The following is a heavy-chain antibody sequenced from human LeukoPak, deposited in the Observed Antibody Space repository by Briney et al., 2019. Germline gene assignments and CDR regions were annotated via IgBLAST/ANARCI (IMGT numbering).Heavy chain of an antibody. CDR2: IYHSGST. CDR1: GGSISSYY. V-gene: IGHV4-59*12. CDR3: ARARHYGDYRRSFDP. Sequence: SETLSLTCTVSGGSISSYYWSWIRQPPGKGLEWIGYIYHSGSTYYNPSLKSRVTISVDRSKNQFSLKLSSVTAADTAVYYCARARHYGDYRRSFDPWGQGTLVTVSS. D-gene: IGHD4-17*01. J-gene: IGHJ5*02.